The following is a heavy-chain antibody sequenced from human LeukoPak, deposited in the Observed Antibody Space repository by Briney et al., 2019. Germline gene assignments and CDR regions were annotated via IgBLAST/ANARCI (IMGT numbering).Heavy chain of an antibody. D-gene: IGHD6-13*01. J-gene: IGHJ4*02. Sequence: PSETLSLTCAVYGGSFSGYYWSWIRQPPGKGLEWIGEINHSGSTNYNPSLKSRATISVDTSKNQFSLKLSSVTAADTAVYYCARNLGYTFDYWGQGTLVTVSS. V-gene: IGHV4-34*01. CDR1: GGSFSGYY. CDR2: INHSGST. CDR3: ARNLGYTFDY.